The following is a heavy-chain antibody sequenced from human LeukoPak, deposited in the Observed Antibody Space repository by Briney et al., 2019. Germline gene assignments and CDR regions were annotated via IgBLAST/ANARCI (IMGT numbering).Heavy chain of an antibody. CDR1: GFTFSSYS. D-gene: IGHD3-22*01. CDR3: ARAWIVVAADAFDI. Sequence: PGGSLRLSCAASGFTFSSYSMNWVRQAPGKGLEWVSYISSSSSTIYYADSVKGRFTISRDNAKNSLYLQMNSLRAEDTAVYYCARAWIVVAADAFDIWGQGTMVTVSS. CDR2: ISSSSSTI. V-gene: IGHV3-48*01. J-gene: IGHJ3*02.